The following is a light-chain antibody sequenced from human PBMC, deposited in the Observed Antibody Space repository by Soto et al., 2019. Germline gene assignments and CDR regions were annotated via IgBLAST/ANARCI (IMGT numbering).Light chain of an antibody. CDR1: QSLDIN. CDR3: QQYNDWPLT. CDR2: GAS. V-gene: IGKV3-15*01. Sequence: EIVLTQSPATVSVSPGERVTLSCRASQSLDINLAWYQQKPGQAPRLLIYGASTRATDMPGRFRGSGAGAEFTLTISSLQSEDSAVYYCQQYNDWPLTFGQGTKVEI. J-gene: IGKJ1*01.